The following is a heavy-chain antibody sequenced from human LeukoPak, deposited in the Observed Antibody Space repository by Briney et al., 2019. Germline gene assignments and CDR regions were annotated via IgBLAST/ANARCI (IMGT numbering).Heavy chain of an antibody. CDR1: GFTFSSYA. CDR2: ISGSGGST. Sequence: TGGSLRLSCAASGFTFSSYAMSWVRQATGKGLEWVSAISGSGGSTYYADSVKGRFTISRDNSKNTLYLQMNSLRAEDTAVYYCAKGAAAGTISYNWFDPWGQGTLVTVSS. J-gene: IGHJ5*02. V-gene: IGHV3-23*01. CDR3: AKGAAAGTISYNWFDP. D-gene: IGHD6-13*01.